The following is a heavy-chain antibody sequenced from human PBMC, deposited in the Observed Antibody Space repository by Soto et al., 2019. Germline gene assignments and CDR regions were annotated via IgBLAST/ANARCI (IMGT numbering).Heavy chain of an antibody. Sequence: GGSLRLSCAASGFTFSNAWMSWVRQAPGKGLEWVGRIKSKTDGGTTDYAAPVKGRFTISRDDSKNTLYLQMNSLKTEDTAVYYCTTDIPLYRLPPWYYYYYYMDVWGKGTTVTVSS. D-gene: IGHD3-3*01. CDR3: TTDIPLYRLPPWYYYYYYMDV. CDR2: IKSKTDGGTT. V-gene: IGHV3-15*01. J-gene: IGHJ6*03. CDR1: GFTFSNAW.